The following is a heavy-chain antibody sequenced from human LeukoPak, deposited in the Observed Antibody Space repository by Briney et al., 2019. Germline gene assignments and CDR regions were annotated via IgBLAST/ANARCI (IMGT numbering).Heavy chain of an antibody. CDR1: GYTFTTYG. V-gene: IGHV1-18*01. Sequence: ASVKVSCKASGYTFTTYGISWVRQAPGQGLEWMGWISGYNGNTNYAQKFQGRVTMTTDTSTITVYMDVRSLRSDDTAVYYCARDREWLPLYYFDYWGQGTLVTVSS. CDR3: ARDREWLPLYYFDY. CDR2: ISGYNGNT. J-gene: IGHJ4*02. D-gene: IGHD5-12*01.